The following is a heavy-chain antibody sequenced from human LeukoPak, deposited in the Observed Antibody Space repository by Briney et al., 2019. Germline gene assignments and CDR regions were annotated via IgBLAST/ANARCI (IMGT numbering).Heavy chain of an antibody. CDR1: GGSISSYY. J-gene: IGHJ3*02. D-gene: IGHD4-23*01. CDR2: IYYNGST. CDR3: ARVTVAGADAFDI. Sequence: SETLSLTCTVSGGSISSYYWSWIRQPPGKGLEWIGYIYYNGSTKYNPSLKSRVTISVDTSKNQFSLKLSSVTAADTAVYYCARVTVAGADAFDIWGQGTMVTVSS. V-gene: IGHV4-59*01.